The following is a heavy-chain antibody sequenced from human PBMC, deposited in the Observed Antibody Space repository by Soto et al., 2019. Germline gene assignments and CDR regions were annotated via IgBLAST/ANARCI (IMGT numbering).Heavy chain of an antibody. J-gene: IGHJ5*02. CDR1: GDIFTSYG. CDR2: ISAYNGNT. Sequence: QVQLVQSGAEVKKPGASVKVSCKASGDIFTSYGISWVRQAPGQGLEWMGWISAYNGNTNYAQKFQGRVTMTTDTSTSTAYMELRSLRSDETAVYYCARDQEGINMIVGGTWGQGTLVTVSS. D-gene: IGHD3-22*01. V-gene: IGHV1-18*01. CDR3: ARDQEGINMIVGGT.